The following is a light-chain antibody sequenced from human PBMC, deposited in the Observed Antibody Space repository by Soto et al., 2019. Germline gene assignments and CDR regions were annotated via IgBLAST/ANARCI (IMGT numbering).Light chain of an antibody. Sequence: DIVLTQFTATLSLSRAQRATLSCRASQSVSTYLARYQPNPGQATRLLIYDASNRATGIPTRFSGSGSGTDFTLTISSLEPEDFAVYYCQQRSNWPTFGGGTKVDIK. CDR2: DAS. V-gene: IGKV3-11*01. CDR3: QQRSNWPT. J-gene: IGKJ4*01. CDR1: QSVSTY.